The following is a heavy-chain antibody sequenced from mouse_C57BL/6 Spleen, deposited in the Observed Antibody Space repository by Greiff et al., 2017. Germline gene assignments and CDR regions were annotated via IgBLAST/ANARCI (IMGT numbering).Heavy chain of an antibody. D-gene: IGHD1-1*01. CDR1: GFNINDYY. J-gene: IGHJ1*03. CDR2: IDPEDGET. Sequence: EVQLQQPGAELVKPGASVKLSCTASGFNINDYYMHWVKQRTEQGLEWIGRIDPEDGETKYAPKFQGKATITADTSSNTAYLQLSSLTSEDNAVYYCARDYGSSYGYFDVWGTGTTVTVSS. CDR3: ARDYGSSYGYFDV. V-gene: IGHV14-2*01.